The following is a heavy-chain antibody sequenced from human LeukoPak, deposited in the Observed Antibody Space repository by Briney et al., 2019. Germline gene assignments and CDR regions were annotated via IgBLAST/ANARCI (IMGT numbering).Heavy chain of an antibody. CDR1: GGSFSGYY. Sequence: SETLSLTCAVYGGSFSGYYWSWIRQPPGKGLEWIGEINHSGSTNYNPSLKSRVTISVDTSKNQFSLKLSSVTAADTAVYYCAGFITMVRGALDYWGQGTLVTVSS. D-gene: IGHD3-10*01. CDR2: INHSGST. V-gene: IGHV4-34*01. J-gene: IGHJ4*02. CDR3: AGFITMVRGALDY.